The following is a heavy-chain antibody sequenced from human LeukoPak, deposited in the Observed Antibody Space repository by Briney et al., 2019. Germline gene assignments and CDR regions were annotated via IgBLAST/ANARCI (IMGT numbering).Heavy chain of an antibody. Sequence: GGSLRLSCAASGSTFSSYGMHWVRQAPGKGLEWVAVIWYDGSNKYYADSVKGRFTISRDNSKNTLYLQMNSLRAEDTAVYYCARAGPTDYIPAIYWGQGTLVTVSS. V-gene: IGHV3-33*01. CDR2: IWYDGSNK. J-gene: IGHJ4*02. CDR1: GSTFSSYG. CDR3: ARAGPTDYIPAIY. D-gene: IGHD4-11*01.